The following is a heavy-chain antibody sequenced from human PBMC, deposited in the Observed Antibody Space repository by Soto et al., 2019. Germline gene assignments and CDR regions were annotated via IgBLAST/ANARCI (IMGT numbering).Heavy chain of an antibody. CDR2: INAGNGNT. J-gene: IGHJ2*01. CDR1: GYTFTNYA. Sequence: ASVKVSCKASGYTFTNYAMHWVRQAPGQRLEWMGWINAGNGNTKYSQKFQGRVTITRDTSASTAYMELSSLRSEDTAVYYRARGGSLYWYFDLWGRGTLVTVSS. D-gene: IGHD1-26*01. CDR3: ARGGSLYWYFDL. V-gene: IGHV1-3*01.